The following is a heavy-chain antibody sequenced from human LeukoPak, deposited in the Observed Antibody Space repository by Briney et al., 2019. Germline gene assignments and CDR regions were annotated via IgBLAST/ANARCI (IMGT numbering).Heavy chain of an antibody. Sequence: GGPLLLSCAASGFTFSSYAMHWVRPAPGKGLEYVSAISSNGGSTYYANSVKGRFTISRDNSKNTLYLQMGSLRAEDMAVYYCARVLDGYNSFAIDYWGQGTLVTVSS. V-gene: IGHV3-64*01. CDR1: GFTFSSYA. J-gene: IGHJ4*02. CDR2: ISSNGGST. CDR3: ARVLDGYNSFAIDY. D-gene: IGHD5-24*01.